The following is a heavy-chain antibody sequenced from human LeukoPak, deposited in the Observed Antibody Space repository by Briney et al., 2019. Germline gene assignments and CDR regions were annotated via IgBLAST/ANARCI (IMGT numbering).Heavy chain of an antibody. CDR1: GFTFSNYA. V-gene: IGHV3-64*02. CDR2: ISSDGGST. D-gene: IGHD1-26*01. CDR3: ARSTNIVGATYFDY. J-gene: IGHJ4*02. Sequence: PGGSLRLSCAASGFTFSNYAMHWVGQAPGKGLEYISSISSDGGSTYYADSVKGRFTISRDNSKNTLYLQMVRLRAEDMAVYYCARSTNIVGATYFDYWGQGTLVTVSS.